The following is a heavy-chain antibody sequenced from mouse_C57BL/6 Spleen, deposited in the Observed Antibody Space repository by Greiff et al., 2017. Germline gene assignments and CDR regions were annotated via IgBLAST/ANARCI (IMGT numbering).Heavy chain of an antibody. V-gene: IGHV1-42*01. CDR3: ARTYYGYAMDY. J-gene: IGHJ4*01. D-gene: IGHD2-10*01. Sequence: EVQLQQSGPELVKPGASVKISCKASGYSFTGYYMNWVKQSPEKSLEWIGEINPSTGGTTYNQKFKAKATLTVDKSSSTAYMQLKSLTSEDSAVYYCARTYYGYAMDYCGQGTSVTVSS. CDR1: GYSFTGYY. CDR2: INPSTGGT.